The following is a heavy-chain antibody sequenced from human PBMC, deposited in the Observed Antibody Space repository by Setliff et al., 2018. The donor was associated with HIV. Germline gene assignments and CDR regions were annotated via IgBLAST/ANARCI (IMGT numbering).Heavy chain of an antibody. D-gene: IGHD1-1*01. CDR1: GYTFTNSG. CDR2: INGGSGRT. CDR3: ARGGTLFY. V-gene: IGHV1-3*01. J-gene: IGHJ4*02. Sequence: ASVKVSCKASGYTFTNSGMHWMRQAPGQRPEWLGCINGGSGRTGYTQKFEGRVTFTRDASINTAYLELHSLTSDDTAVYYCARGGTLFYWGQGTLVTVSS.